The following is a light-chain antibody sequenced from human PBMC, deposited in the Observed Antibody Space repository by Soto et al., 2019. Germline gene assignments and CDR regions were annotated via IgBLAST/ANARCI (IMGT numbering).Light chain of an antibody. V-gene: IGLV2-11*01. CDR3: CSHAGTYIYV. Sequence: QSALTQPRSVSGSPGQSVTISCTGTSSDVGGYNYVSWYQQHPGKDPKLMIYDVSKRPSGVPDRFSGFKSGNTASLTISGLQAEYESDYSCCSHAGTYIYVFGTGTKFTVL. J-gene: IGLJ1*01. CDR1: SSDVGGYNY. CDR2: DVS.